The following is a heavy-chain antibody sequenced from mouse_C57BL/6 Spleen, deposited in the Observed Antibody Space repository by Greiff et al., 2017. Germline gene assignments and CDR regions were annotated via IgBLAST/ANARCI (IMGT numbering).Heavy chain of an antibody. Sequence: EVKVEESGGGLVQPGGSMKLSCVASGFTFSNYWMNWVRQSPEKGLEWVAQIRLKSDNYATHYAEAVKGRFTISRDDSKSSVYLQMNNLRAEDTGIYYCTAWAYAMDYWGQGTSVTVSS. CDR1: GFTFSNYW. V-gene: IGHV6-3*01. CDR3: TAWAYAMDY. J-gene: IGHJ4*01. D-gene: IGHD4-1*01. CDR2: IRLKSDNYAT.